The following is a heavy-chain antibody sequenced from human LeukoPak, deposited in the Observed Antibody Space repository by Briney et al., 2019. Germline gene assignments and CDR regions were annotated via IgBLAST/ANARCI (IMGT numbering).Heavy chain of an antibody. Sequence: PGGSLRLSCAASGFTFSSYSMNWVRQAPGKGLEWVSSISSSSYIYYADSVKGRFTISRDNAKNSLYLQMNSLRAEDTAVYYCARAAEDDSGSYYGKYGLDCWGQGTLVTVSS. J-gene: IGHJ4*02. D-gene: IGHD1-26*01. V-gene: IGHV3-21*01. CDR3: ARAAEDDSGSYYGKYGLDC. CDR1: GFTFSSYS. CDR2: ISSSSYI.